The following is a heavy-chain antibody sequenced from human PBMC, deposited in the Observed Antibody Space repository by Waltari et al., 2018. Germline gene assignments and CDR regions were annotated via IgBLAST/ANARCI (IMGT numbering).Heavy chain of an antibody. D-gene: IGHD2-2*01. Sequence: QVQLQESGPGLVKPSQTLSLTCTVSGGSISSGIYYWSWIRQPAGKGLEWIGRIYTSGSTNYNPSLKSRVTISVDTSKNQFSLKLSSVTAADTAVYYCARDISGAYCSSTSCFYYYYYGMDVWGQGTTVTVSS. CDR3: ARDISGAYCSSTSCFYYYYYGMDV. J-gene: IGHJ6*02. V-gene: IGHV4-61*02. CDR1: GGSISSGIYY. CDR2: IYTSGST.